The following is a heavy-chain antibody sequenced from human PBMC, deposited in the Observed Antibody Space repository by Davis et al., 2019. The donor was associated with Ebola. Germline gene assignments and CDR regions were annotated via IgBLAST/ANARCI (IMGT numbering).Heavy chain of an antibody. CDR2: ISTNGETT. D-gene: IGHD2-15*01. Sequence: GESLKISCSASGFTFSSYAMHWVRQAPGKGLESVSRISTNGETTYYAESVKGRFTISRDNSKGTLYLQMRSLGTDDTAVYYCVKDRFTVVVVHGGFDYWGQGTQVTVSS. V-gene: IGHV3-64D*06. CDR1: GFTFSSYA. J-gene: IGHJ4*02. CDR3: VKDRFTVVVVHGGFDY.